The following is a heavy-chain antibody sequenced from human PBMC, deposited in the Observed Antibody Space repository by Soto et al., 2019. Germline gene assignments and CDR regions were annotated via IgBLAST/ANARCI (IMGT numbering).Heavy chain of an antibody. CDR3: AREVCSSSTHGNVFDI. CDR1: GYTFSSHV. Sequence: GASVKVSCKTSGYTFSSHVMHWVRQAPGQRLEWMGWINARNGNTKLSQRFQGRVTITRDTSASTAYIELSSLRSEDTAVYYCAREVCSSSTHGNVFDIWGQGTMVTVSS. CDR2: INARNGNT. V-gene: IGHV1-3*01. D-gene: IGHD2-2*01. J-gene: IGHJ3*02.